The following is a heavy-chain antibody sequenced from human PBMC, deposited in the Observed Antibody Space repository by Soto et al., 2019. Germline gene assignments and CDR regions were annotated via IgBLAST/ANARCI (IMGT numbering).Heavy chain of an antibody. J-gene: IGHJ6*02. CDR1: GASISSDNR. V-gene: IGHV4-4*02. D-gene: IGHD2-15*01. Sequence: QVQLQESGPGLVKPSGTLSLTCAVSGASISSDNRWTWVRQPPGEGLEWIGEISQSGTTKYNPSLASRVTISVEKSKNQVSPRLTSRTAADTAVYYCAKKVPAALRLYYFFGLDVWGQGTTVTVSS. CDR3: AKKVPAALRLYYFFGLDV. CDR2: ISQSGTT.